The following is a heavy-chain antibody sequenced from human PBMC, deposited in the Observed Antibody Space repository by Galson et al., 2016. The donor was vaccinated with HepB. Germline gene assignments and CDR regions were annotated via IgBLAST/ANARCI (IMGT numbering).Heavy chain of an antibody. CDR1: GFSFSNSG. CDR3: ARGGYDRRRYQRRWYNNGMGV. Sequence: SLRLSCAASGFSFSNSGMSWVRQAPGKGLEWVAVISDDGNNKYYTESVRGRFTISRENSKKTLYLQMDRLRAEDTAVYYCARGGYDRRRYQRRWYNNGMGVWGQGTTVTVSS. CDR2: ISDDGNNK. J-gene: IGHJ6*02. V-gene: IGHV3-30*03. D-gene: IGHD5-12*01.